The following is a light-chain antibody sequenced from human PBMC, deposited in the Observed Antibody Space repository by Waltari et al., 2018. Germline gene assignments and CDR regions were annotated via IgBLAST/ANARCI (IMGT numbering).Light chain of an antibody. CDR1: QGISNY. CDR2: AAS. J-gene: IGKJ4*01. Sequence: DIHLPQSPSSLSASVGDRVTIPCRASQGISNYLAWYQQKPGKAPKLLLYAASRLEKGIPSRFSGSGSGTDYTLTISSLQPEDVATYYCQQYNNIALTFGGGTKVDMK. V-gene: IGKV1-NL1*01. CDR3: QQYNNIALT.